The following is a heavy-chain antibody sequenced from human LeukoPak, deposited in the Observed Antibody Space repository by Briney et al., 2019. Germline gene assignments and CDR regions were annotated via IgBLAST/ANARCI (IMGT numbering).Heavy chain of an antibody. D-gene: IGHD1-26*01. CDR1: GGTFINYA. CDR3: AREDDTGRYMGDDAFDI. Sequence: GASVKVSCKASGGTFINYAISWVRQAPGQGLEWMGGIIPISDTANDAQKFKGRVTITADKSTSTVYMELSSLRSEDTAVYYCAREDDTGRYMGDDAFDIWGRGTMVTVSS. CDR2: IIPISDTA. J-gene: IGHJ3*02. V-gene: IGHV1-69*06.